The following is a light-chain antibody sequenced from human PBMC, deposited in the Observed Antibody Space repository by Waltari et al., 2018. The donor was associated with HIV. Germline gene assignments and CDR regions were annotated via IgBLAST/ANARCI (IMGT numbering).Light chain of an antibody. CDR2: ENH. CDR3: GTWDSSLSVGT. CDR1: SSNLGSNY. Sequence: QSVLTQPPSVSAAPGQKVPISCSGTSSNLGSNYVSWYQPFPGTAPKLLIFENHKRPSGISDRFSGSKSGTSATLGIIGLQTGDEADYYCGTWDSSLSVGTFGGGTKLTVL. J-gene: IGLJ3*02. V-gene: IGLV1-51*02.